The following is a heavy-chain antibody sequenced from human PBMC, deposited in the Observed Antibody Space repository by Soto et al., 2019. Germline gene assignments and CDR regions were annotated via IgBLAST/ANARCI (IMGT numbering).Heavy chain of an antibody. D-gene: IGHD6-19*01. Sequence: ASVTVSCQASGYTFTSYAMHWVRQAPGQRLEWMGWINAGNGNTKYSQKFQGRVTITRDTSASTAYMELSSLRSEDTAVYYCARDGSSGWYSWFDPWGQGTLVTVSS. CDR1: GYTFTSYA. CDR3: ARDGSSGWYSWFDP. J-gene: IGHJ5*02. V-gene: IGHV1-3*01. CDR2: INAGNGNT.